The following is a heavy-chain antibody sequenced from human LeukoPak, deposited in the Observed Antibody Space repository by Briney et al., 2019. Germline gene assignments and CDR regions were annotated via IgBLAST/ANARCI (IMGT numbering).Heavy chain of an antibody. CDR2: IYTSGST. Sequence: PSETLSLTCTVSGGSISSGSYYWSWIRQPAGKGLEWIGRIYTSGSTNYNPSLKSRVTISVDTSKNQFSLKLSSVTAADTAVYYCARDLREALDYWGQGTLVTVSS. CDR3: ARDLREALDY. D-gene: IGHD3-16*01. CDR1: GGSISSGSYY. J-gene: IGHJ4*02. V-gene: IGHV4-61*02.